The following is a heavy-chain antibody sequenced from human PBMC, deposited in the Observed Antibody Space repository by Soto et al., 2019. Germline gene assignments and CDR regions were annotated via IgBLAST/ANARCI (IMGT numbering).Heavy chain of an antibody. V-gene: IGHV4-4*02. CDR3: AREIVTAGGNNYFDP. D-gene: IGHD2-21*02. CDR2: VYHTGDT. Sequence: SETLSLTCGVSGGTVGSSHWWSWVRQSPGRGLEWIGNVYHTGDTNFNPSLQSRVTFSVDKSNNQFSLRLTSVTAADTAVYFCAREIVTAGGNNYFDPWGPGTLVTVSS. J-gene: IGHJ5*02. CDR1: GGTVGSSHW.